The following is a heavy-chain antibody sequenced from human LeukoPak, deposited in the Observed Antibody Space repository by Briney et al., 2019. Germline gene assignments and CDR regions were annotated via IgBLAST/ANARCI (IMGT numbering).Heavy chain of an antibody. CDR3: ARCGGGTTCPSYYYFYMDV. D-gene: IGHD2-15*01. CDR1: GHTFTSYY. Sequence: SVKVSCKASGHTFTSYYLHWVRQAPGQGLEWMGGIIPVFAIANYAQKFQGRVTITADESTSTAYMELSSLRSEDTAVYYCARCGGGTTCPSYYYFYMDVWGKGTTVTISS. J-gene: IGHJ6*03. CDR2: IIPVFAIA. V-gene: IGHV1-69*13.